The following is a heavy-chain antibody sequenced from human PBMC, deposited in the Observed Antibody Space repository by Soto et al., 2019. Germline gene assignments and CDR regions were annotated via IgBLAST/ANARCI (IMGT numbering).Heavy chain of an antibody. J-gene: IGHJ5*02. Sequence: SVKVSCKSCGGTFRTYTLAWVRQASVQGREWVGGIIPIFGTANYPQKFKGRVTITADESTSTAYMQLSILRSHDTAVYYRARSQDGSGYWNSCFDPSGQGSLVTVSS. CDR3: ARSQDGSGYWNSCFDP. CDR1: GGTFRTYT. V-gene: IGHV1-69*13. CDR2: IIPIFGTA. D-gene: IGHD3-22*01.